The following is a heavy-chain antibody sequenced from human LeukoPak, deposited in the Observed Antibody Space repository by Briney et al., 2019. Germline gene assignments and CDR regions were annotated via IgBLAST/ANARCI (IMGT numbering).Heavy chain of an antibody. Sequence: PGGSLRLSCAASGFTFDDYAMHWFRQAPGKGLEWVSGISWNSGSIGYADSVKGRFTISRDNAKNSLYLQMNSLRAEDTALYYCAKLATEGPLVHYGMDVWGQGTTVTVSS. D-gene: IGHD6-6*01. CDR2: ISWNSGSI. J-gene: IGHJ6*02. V-gene: IGHV3-9*01. CDR1: GFTFDDYA. CDR3: AKLATEGPLVHYGMDV.